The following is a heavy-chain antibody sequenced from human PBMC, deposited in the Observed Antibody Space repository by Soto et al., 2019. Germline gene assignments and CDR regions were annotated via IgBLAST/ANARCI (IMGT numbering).Heavy chain of an antibody. CDR3: ARVTALLWFGELSTGAFDI. CDR2: INSDGSST. V-gene: IGHV3-74*01. CDR1: GFTFSSYW. D-gene: IGHD3-10*01. J-gene: IGHJ3*02. Sequence: EVQLVESGGGLVQPGGSLRLSCAASGFTFSSYWMHWVRQAPGKGLVWVSRINSDGSSTSYADSVKGRFSISRDNAKNTLYLQMNRLRAEYTAVYYCARVTALLWFGELSTGAFDIWGQGTMVTVSS.